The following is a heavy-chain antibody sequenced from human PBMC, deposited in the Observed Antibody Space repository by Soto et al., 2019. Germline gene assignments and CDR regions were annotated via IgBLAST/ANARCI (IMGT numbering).Heavy chain of an antibody. D-gene: IGHD4-17*01. Sequence: PSETLSLTCAVYGGSFSGYYWSWIRQPPGKGLEWIGEINHSGSTNYDPSLKSRVTISVDTSKNQFSLKLSSVTAADTAVYYCAGATVTRDAFDIWGQGTMVTV. J-gene: IGHJ3*02. CDR2: INHSGST. CDR1: GGSFSGYY. V-gene: IGHV4-34*01. CDR3: AGATVTRDAFDI.